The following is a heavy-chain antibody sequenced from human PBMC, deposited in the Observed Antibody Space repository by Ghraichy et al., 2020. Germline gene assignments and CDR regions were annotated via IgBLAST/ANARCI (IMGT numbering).Heavy chain of an antibody. CDR2: ISSYNGNI. CDR3: ARDYNWNVDY. Sequence: ASVKVSCKASGYTFTSYGISWVRQAPGQGLEWMGWISSYNGNIHYAQKLQGRVTVTTDTSTSTAYMELRSLRSDDTAVYYCARDYNWNVDYWGPGTLVTVSS. CDR1: GYTFTSYG. D-gene: IGHD1-1*01. J-gene: IGHJ4*02. V-gene: IGHV1-18*04.